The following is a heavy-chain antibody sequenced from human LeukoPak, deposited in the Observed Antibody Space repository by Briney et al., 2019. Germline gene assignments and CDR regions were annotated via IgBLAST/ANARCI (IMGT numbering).Heavy chain of an antibody. CDR2: IYYSGST. Sequence: SETLSLTCTVSGGSISSSSYYWGWIRQPPGKGLEWIGIIYYSGSTYYNPSLKSRLTISVDTSKNQFSLKPSSVTATDTAVYYCARRGYCSSTSCYEYWFDHWGQGTLVTVSS. CDR3: ARRGYCSSTSCYEYWFDH. J-gene: IGHJ5*02. CDR1: GGSISSSSYY. D-gene: IGHD2-2*01. V-gene: IGHV4-39*01.